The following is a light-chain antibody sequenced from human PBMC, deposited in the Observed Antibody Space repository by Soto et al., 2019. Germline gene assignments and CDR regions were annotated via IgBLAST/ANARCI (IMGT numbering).Light chain of an antibody. J-gene: IGKJ2*01. CDR3: QQYNNWPPYT. CDR1: QSVGTN. Sequence: EIVMTRSPATLSVSPGERANLSCRASQSVGTNLAWYQQKPGQAPRLLMYGSFITATGTPARFSGSGSETEFTLTISSLQSEDFAVYFCQQYNNWPPYTFGQGTKLEMK. CDR2: GSF. V-gene: IGKV3-15*01.